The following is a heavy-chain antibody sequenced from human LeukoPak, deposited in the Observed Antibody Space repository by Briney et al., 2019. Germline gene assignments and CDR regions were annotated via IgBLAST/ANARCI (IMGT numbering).Heavy chain of an antibody. V-gene: IGHV1-69*02. Sequence: ASVKVSCKASGGTFSSYTISWVRQAPGQGLEWMGRIIPILGIANYAQKFQGRVTITADKSTSTAYMELSSLRSEDTAVYYCARVGHCSSTGCPYTDYWGQGTLVTVSS. CDR2: IIPILGIA. CDR3: ARVGHCSSTGCPYTDY. D-gene: IGHD2-2*01. J-gene: IGHJ4*02. CDR1: GGTFSSYT.